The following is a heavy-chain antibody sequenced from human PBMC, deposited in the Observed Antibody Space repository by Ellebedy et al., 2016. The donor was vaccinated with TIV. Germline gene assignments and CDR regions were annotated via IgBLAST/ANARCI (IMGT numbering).Heavy chain of an antibody. Sequence: GESLKISCAASGFTFNSYAMHWVRQARGKGLEWVAVISYDVNRYYYADSVKGRFTISSDNSKNTLYLQMNTLRPEDTAVYYCANVPVGFCNRPFCFYLDDWGQGTLVTVSS. CDR3: ANVPVGFCNRPFCFYLDD. D-gene: IGHD2-2*03. V-gene: IGHV3-30-3*01. CDR1: GFTFNSYA. J-gene: IGHJ4*02. CDR2: ISYDVNRY.